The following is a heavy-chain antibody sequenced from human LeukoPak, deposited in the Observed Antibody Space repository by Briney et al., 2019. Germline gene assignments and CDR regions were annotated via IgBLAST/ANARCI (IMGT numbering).Heavy chain of an antibody. CDR3: ARGDYYYDSSGYQLASWGLDV. D-gene: IGHD3-22*01. Sequence: PGGSLRLSCAASGFTFSSYSMNWVRQAPGKGLEWVSYISSSGSTIYYADSVKGRFTISRDNAKNSLYLQMNSLRAEDTAVYYCARGDYYYDSSGYQLASWGLDVWGKGTTVTVSS. J-gene: IGHJ6*04. CDR2: ISSSGSTI. CDR1: GFTFSSYS. V-gene: IGHV3-48*04.